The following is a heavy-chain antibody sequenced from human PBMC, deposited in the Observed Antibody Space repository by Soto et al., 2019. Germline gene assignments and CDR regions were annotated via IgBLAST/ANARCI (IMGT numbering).Heavy chain of an antibody. Sequence: SETLSLTXTVSGDSISYYYWSWIRQPPGKGLEWIGYVYYDGSTNYNPSLESRVTMPIDTSKNQFSLKVSSVIAADTAVYYCVSYDRQSGRYSLDYWGQGTLVTVSS. CDR1: GDSISYYY. D-gene: IGHD3-10*01. J-gene: IGHJ4*02. V-gene: IGHV4-59*01. CDR3: VSYDRQSGRYSLDY. CDR2: VYYDGST.